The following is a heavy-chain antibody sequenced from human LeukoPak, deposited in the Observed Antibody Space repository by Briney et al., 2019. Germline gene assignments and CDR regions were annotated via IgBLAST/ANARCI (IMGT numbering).Heavy chain of an antibody. Sequence: SETLSLTCTVSGGSISSYYWSWTRQPAGKGLEWIGRIYTSGSTNYNPSLKSRVTMSVDTSKNQFSLKLSSVTAADTAVYYCARDLHYYGSGIFDYWGQGTLVTVSS. CDR3: ARDLHYYGSGIFDY. D-gene: IGHD3-10*01. CDR2: IYTSGST. J-gene: IGHJ4*02. CDR1: GGSISSYY. V-gene: IGHV4-4*07.